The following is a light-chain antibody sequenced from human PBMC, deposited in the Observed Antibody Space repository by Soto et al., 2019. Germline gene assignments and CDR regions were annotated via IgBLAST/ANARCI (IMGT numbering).Light chain of an antibody. CDR2: EVS. V-gene: IGLV2-14*01. J-gene: IGLJ1*01. CDR3: SSYTSSSTYV. Sequence: QSALTQPASVSGSPGQSITFSCTGTSSDVGGYNYVSWYQQHPGKAPKLMIYEVSNRPSGVSNRFSGSKSGNTASLTISGLQAEDEADYYCSSYTSSSTYVFGTGTTLTVL. CDR1: SSDVGGYNY.